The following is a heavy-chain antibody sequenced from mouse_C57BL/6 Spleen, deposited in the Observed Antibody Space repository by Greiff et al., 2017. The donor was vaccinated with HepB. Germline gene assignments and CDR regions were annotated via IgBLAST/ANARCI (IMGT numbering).Heavy chain of an antibody. CDR2: IDPSDSET. CDR3: ARSDYYGNSDY. J-gene: IGHJ2*01. D-gene: IGHD2-1*01. CDR1: GYTFTSYW. V-gene: IGHV1-52*01. Sequence: VQLQQPGAELVRPGSSVKLSCKASGYTFTSYWMHWVKQRPIQGLEWIGNIDPSDSETHYNQKFKDKATLTVDKSSSTAYMQLSSLTSEDSAVYYCARSDYYGNSDYWGQGTTLTVSS.